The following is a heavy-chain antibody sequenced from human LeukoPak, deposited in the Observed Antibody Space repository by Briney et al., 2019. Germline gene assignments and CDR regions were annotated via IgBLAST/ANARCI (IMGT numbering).Heavy chain of an antibody. J-gene: IGHJ4*02. Sequence: GGSLRLSCAASGLTFSDYSMTWVRQAPGKGLEWISHISGSSSIIYYADSVEGRFTISRDNARDSLYLQMNSLRAEDTAYYYCARWAQERHFDYWGQGTLVTVSS. CDR2: ISGSSSII. V-gene: IGHV3-48*01. D-gene: IGHD1-26*01. CDR3: ARWAQERHFDY. CDR1: GLTFSDYS.